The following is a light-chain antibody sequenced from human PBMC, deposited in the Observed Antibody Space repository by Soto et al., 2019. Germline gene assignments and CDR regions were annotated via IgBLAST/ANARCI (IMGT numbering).Light chain of an antibody. CDR2: EVS. CDR3: SSFAGSPVV. Sequence: ALTQPPSASGSLGQLVTIPCTGTSSDVGDYNYVSWYQQHPGKVPKLMIYEVSKRPSGVPDRFSGSKSGNTASLTVSGLQAEDEADYYCSSFAGSPVVFGGGTKLTVL. V-gene: IGLV2-8*01. J-gene: IGLJ2*01. CDR1: SSDVGDYNY.